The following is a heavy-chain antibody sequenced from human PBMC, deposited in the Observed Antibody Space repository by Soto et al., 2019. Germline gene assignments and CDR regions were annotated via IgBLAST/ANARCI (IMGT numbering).Heavy chain of an antibody. J-gene: IGHJ4*02. V-gene: IGHV4-31*03. CDR1: GGSISSGGYY. Sequence: SETLSLICTVSGGSISSGGYYWSWIRQHPGKGLEWIGYIYYSGSTYYNPSLKSRVTISVDTSKNQFSLKLSSVTAADTAVYYCARGLRFLEWSGWGQGTLVTVSS. CDR2: IYYSGST. CDR3: ARGLRFLEWSG. D-gene: IGHD3-3*01.